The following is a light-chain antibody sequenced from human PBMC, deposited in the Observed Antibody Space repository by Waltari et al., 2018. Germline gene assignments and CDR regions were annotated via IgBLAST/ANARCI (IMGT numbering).Light chain of an antibody. CDR3: QSYDRSLNGHVV. CDR2: GNS. Sequence: QSVLTQPPSVSGAPGQTVPISCTGSSSNIGSTSDVHWYQQLPGTAPKLLIYGNSNRPSGVPDRFSGSKSGTSASLAITGLQAEDEADYYCQSYDRSLNGHVVFGGGTKVTVL. J-gene: IGLJ2*01. CDR1: SSNIGSTSD. V-gene: IGLV1-40*01.